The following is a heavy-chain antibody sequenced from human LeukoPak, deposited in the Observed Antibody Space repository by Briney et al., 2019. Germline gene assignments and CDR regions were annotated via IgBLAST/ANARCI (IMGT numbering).Heavy chain of an antibody. V-gene: IGHV3-49*03. CDR3: TRDRWGGDYISRGMDV. CDR1: GFIFSDYY. Sequence: GGSLRLSCAASGFIFSDYYMSWIRQAPGKGLEGVGFIRSKDYGGTTDYAASVKGRFIISRDDSKSIAYLQMNSLKTEDTAVYYCTRDRWGGDYISRGMDVWGKGTTVTISS. D-gene: IGHD4-17*01. CDR2: IRSKDYGGTT. J-gene: IGHJ6*04.